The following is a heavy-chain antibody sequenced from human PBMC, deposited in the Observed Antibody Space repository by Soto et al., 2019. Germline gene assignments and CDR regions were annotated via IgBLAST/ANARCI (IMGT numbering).Heavy chain of an antibody. V-gene: IGHV1-24*01. Sequence: ASVMVSCKVSGYTLTELSMHWVRQPPGKGLEWMGGFDPEDAETIYARRFQGRVTMTEDTSADTAYMELSSLRSEDTAVYYCAAGVVPYGMDVWGQVTTVTVYS. CDR3: AAGVVPYGMDV. J-gene: IGHJ6*02. CDR2: FDPEDAET. D-gene: IGHD2-15*01. CDR1: GYTLTELS.